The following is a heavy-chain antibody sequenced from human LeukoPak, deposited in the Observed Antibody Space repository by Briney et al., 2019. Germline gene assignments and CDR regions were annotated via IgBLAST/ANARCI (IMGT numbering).Heavy chain of an antibody. CDR2: INPNSGGT. CDR3: ARERHCSSTSCLYYYYGMDV. Sequence: ASVKVSFKASGYTFTGYYMHWVRQAPGQGLEWMGWINPNSGGTNYAQKFQGRVTMTRDTSISTAYMELSRLRSDDTAVYYCARERHCSSTSCLYYYYGMDVWGQGTTVTVSS. J-gene: IGHJ6*02. CDR1: GYTFTGYY. V-gene: IGHV1-2*02. D-gene: IGHD2-2*01.